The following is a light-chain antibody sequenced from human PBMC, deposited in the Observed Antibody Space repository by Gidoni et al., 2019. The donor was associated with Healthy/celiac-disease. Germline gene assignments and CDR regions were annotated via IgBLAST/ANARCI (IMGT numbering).Light chain of an antibody. J-gene: IGKJ4*01. CDR2: GAS. V-gene: IGKV3-20*01. CDR3: QQYGSSLLP. Sequence: ESGLTQSQGTLSLSPGERATLSCRASQSVSSSYLAWYQQEPGQAPRLLIYGASSRATGLPDRFSGSGSGTDFTLTISRLEPDDFAVYYCQQYGSSLLPFGGGTQVEIK. CDR1: QSVSSSY.